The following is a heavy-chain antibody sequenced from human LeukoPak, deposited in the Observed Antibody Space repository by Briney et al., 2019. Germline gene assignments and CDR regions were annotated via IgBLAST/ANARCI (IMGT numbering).Heavy chain of an antibody. CDR1: GFTVSNTF. Sequence: GGSLRLSCAASGFTVSNTFMSWVRQAPGKGLEWVSVIYSVGTTYYADSVKGRFTISRGNSKNTLYLQMNSLRAEDTAAYYCARGSGWLDHWGQGTLVTVSS. CDR3: ARGSGWLDH. CDR2: IYSVGTT. D-gene: IGHD6-25*01. J-gene: IGHJ4*02. V-gene: IGHV3-53*01.